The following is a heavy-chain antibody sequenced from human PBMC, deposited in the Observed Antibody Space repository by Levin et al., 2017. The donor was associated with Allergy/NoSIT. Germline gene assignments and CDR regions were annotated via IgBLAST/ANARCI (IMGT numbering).Heavy chain of an antibody. Sequence: LTCAASGFTFSGYSMNWVRQAPGKGLEWVSSISTTSSYIYYAGSVKGRFTISRDNAKNSLYLQMNSLRAEDTAVYYCAREGDCTTTRCYTAAFDIWGQGAMVTVSS. J-gene: IGHJ3*02. CDR3: AREGDCTTTRCYTAAFDI. V-gene: IGHV3-21*01. CDR1: GFTFSGYS. D-gene: IGHD2-2*02. CDR2: ISTTSSYI.